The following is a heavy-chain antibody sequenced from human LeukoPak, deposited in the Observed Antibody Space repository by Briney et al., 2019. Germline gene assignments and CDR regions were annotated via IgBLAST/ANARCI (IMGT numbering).Heavy chain of an antibody. CDR1: GFTFSSYA. CDR2: ISGSGGST. CDR3: AKAPYSSGWYSPGH. Sequence: GGSLRLSCAASGFTFSSYAMSWVRQAPGKGLEWVSAISGSGGSTYYADSVKGRFTISRDNSKNTLYLQMNSLRAEDTAVYYCAKAPYSSGWYSPGHWGQGTLVTVSS. J-gene: IGHJ4*02. V-gene: IGHV3-23*01. D-gene: IGHD6-19*01.